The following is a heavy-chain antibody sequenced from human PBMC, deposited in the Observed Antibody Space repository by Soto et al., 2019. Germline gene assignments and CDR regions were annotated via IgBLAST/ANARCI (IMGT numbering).Heavy chain of an antibody. J-gene: IGHJ4*02. V-gene: IGHV4-34*01. CDR3: ARGPRLFDY. CDR2: INHSGST. Sequence: QVQLQQWGAGLLKPSETLSLTCAVYGGSFSGYYWSWIRQPPGKGLEWIGEINHSGSTNYNPSLKSRVTISVDTPKNQFSLKLRSVTAADTAVYYCARGPRLFDYWGQGTLVTVSS. CDR1: GGSFSGYY.